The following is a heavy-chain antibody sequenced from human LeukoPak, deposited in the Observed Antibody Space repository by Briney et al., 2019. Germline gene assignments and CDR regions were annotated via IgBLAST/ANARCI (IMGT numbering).Heavy chain of an antibody. J-gene: IGHJ3*02. CDR2: ISGSGGST. CDR1: GFTVSSNY. CDR3: AKDAAVVRAFDI. V-gene: IGHV3-23*01. D-gene: IGHD6-25*01. Sequence: GGSLRLSCAASGFTVSSNYMSWVRQAPGKGLEWVSAISGSGGSTYYADSVKGRFTISRDNSKNTLYLQMNSLRAEDTAVYYCAKDAAVVRAFDIWGQGTMVTVSS.